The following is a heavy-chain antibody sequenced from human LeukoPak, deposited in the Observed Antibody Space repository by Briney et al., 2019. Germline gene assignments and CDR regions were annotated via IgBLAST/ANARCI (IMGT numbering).Heavy chain of an antibody. CDR3: ARESYGDYRYYYMDV. V-gene: IGHV4-61*02. CDR2: IYTSGST. D-gene: IGHD4-17*01. CDR1: GGSISSGSYY. Sequence: KSSETLSLTCTVSGGSISSGSYYWSWIRQPAGKGLEWIGRIYTSGSTNYNPSLKSRVTISVDTSKNQFSLKLSSVTAADTAVYYCARESYGDYRYYYMDVWGKGTTVTISS. J-gene: IGHJ6*03.